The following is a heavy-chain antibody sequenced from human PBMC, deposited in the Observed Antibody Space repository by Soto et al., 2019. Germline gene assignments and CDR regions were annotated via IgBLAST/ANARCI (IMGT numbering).Heavy chain of an antibody. Sequence: QVQLVQSGAEVKKPGASVKVSCKASGYTFTSYYMHWVRQAPGQGLEWMGIINPSGGSTSYAQKFQGRVTMTRDTSKSTVYIELSSLRSEDTAVYYCANSPGGVGATHPPYYVGMDVWGHGTTVTVSS. D-gene: IGHD1-26*01. J-gene: IGHJ6*02. CDR3: ANSPGGVGATHPPYYVGMDV. V-gene: IGHV1-46*01. CDR1: GYTFTSYY. CDR2: INPSGGST.